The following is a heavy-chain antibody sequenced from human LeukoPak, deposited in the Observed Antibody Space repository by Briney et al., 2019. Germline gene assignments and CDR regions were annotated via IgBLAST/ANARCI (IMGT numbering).Heavy chain of an antibody. J-gene: IGHJ4*02. V-gene: IGHV3-11*04. CDR3: ARRGYSYGDEAFDY. CDR2: ISSSGSTI. CDR1: GFTFSDYY. D-gene: IGHD5-18*01. Sequence: GGSLRLSCAASGFTFSDYYMSWIRQAPGKGLEWVSYISSSGSTIYYADSGKGRFTISRDNTKNSLYLQMNSLRAEDTAVYYCARRGYSYGDEAFDYWGQGTLVTVSS.